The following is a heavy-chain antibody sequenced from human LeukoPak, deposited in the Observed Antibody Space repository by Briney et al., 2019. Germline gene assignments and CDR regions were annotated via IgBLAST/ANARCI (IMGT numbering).Heavy chain of an antibody. CDR1: GFTFSSYA. J-gene: IGHJ6*02. D-gene: IGHD3-3*01. CDR3: ARGLRFLEWLLLYGMDV. Sequence: PGGSLRLSCAASGFTFSSYAMHWVRQAPGKGLEWVAVISYDGSIKYYADSVKGRFTISRDNSKNTLYLQMNSLRAEDTAVYYCARGLRFLEWLLLYGMDVWGQGTTVTVSS. V-gene: IGHV3-30-3*01. CDR2: ISYDGSIK.